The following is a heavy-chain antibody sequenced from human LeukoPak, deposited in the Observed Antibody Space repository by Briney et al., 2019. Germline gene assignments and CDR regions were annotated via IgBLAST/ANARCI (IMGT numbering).Heavy chain of an antibody. V-gene: IGHV3-23*01. CDR1: GFTFSSYA. J-gene: IGHJ3*02. CDR2: ISGSGGST. CDR3: AKADFITMVRGVTLDAFDI. D-gene: IGHD3-10*01. Sequence: GGSLRLSCAASGFTFSSYAMSWVRQAPGKGLEWVSAISGSGGSTYYADSVKGRFTISRDNSKNTLYLQMNSLRAEDTAVYYCAKADFITMVRGVTLDAFDIWGQGTMVTVSS.